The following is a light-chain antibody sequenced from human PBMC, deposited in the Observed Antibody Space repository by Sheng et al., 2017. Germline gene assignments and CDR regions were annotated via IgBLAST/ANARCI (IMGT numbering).Light chain of an antibody. CDR1: QGISNY. CDR2: AAS. V-gene: IGKV1-27*01. Sequence: DIQMTQSPSSLSASVGDRVTITCRASQGISNYLAWYQQKPGKVPKLLIYAASTLQSGVPSRFSGSGSGTEFILTINSLQPEDFASYSCQQFLSYPITFGQGTRLEIK. CDR3: QQFLSYPIT. J-gene: IGKJ5*01.